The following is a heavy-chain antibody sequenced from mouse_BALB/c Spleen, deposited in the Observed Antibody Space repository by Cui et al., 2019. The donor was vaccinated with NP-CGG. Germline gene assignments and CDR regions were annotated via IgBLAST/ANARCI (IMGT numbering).Heavy chain of an antibody. CDR2: IDPNSGGT. D-gene: IGHD1-1*01. J-gene: IGHJ2*01. CDR3: ARYDYYGSSYFDY. Sequence: QVQLHQPGAALVMPGASVQLSCKASGYTFTSYWMHWVKQRPGRGLEWIGRIDPNSGGTKYNEKFKSKATLTVDKHSSTAYMQLSSLTSEDSAVYYCARYDYYGSSYFDYWGQGTTLTVSS. CDR1: GYTFTSYW. V-gene: IGHV1-72*01.